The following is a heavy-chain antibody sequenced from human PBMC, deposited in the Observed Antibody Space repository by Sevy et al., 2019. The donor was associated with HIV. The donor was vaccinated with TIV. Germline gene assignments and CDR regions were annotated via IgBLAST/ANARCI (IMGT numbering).Heavy chain of an antibody. J-gene: IGHJ3*02. CDR1: GYKFINYG. Sequence: ASVKVSCKASGYKFINYGISWVRQAPGQGLQWMGWISAYNGDTNYAQKLQGRVTMTTDTSTNTVYMELRTLRSDDTAVYFCARPRLGISVPTRGGFDIWGQGTMVTVSS. CDR2: ISAYNGDT. D-gene: IGHD6-19*01. CDR3: ARPRLGISVPTRGGFDI. V-gene: IGHV1-18*01.